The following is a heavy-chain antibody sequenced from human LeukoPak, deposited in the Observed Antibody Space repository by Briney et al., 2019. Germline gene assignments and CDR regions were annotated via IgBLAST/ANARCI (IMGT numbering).Heavy chain of an antibody. CDR2: INHSGST. V-gene: IGHV4-34*01. D-gene: IGHD6-6*01. Sequence: PSETLSLTCAVYGGSFSGYYWSWIRQPPGKGLEWIGEINHSGSTNYNPSLKSRVTISVDTSKNQFSLKLSSVTAADTAVYYCARDGSSPSRRFLDPWGQGTLVTVSS. J-gene: IGHJ5*02. CDR1: GGSFSGYY. CDR3: ARDGSSPSRRFLDP.